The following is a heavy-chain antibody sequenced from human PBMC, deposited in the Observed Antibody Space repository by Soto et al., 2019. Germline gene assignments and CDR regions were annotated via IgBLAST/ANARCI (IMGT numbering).Heavy chain of an antibody. Sequence: EVQLVESGGGLVQPGGSLRLSCAASGFTVSSNYMSWVRQAPGKGLEWVSVIYSGGSTYYADSVKGRFTISRHNSKNPLYLQMNSLRAEDTAVYYCARVLGVATVYYYYYMDVWGKGTTVTVSS. V-gene: IGHV3-53*04. CDR2: IYSGGST. CDR1: GFTVSSNY. J-gene: IGHJ6*03. D-gene: IGHD5-12*01. CDR3: ARVLGVATVYYYYYMDV.